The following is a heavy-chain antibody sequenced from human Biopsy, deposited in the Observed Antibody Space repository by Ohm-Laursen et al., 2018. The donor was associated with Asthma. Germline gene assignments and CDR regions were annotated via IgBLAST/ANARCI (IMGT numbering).Heavy chain of an antibody. CDR1: GFTFDDYG. Sequence: SLRLSCAASGFTFDDYGMHWVRQAPGKGLEWVSGISWNSGSIGYADSVKGRFTISRDNAKNSLYLQMNSLRDEDTAVYYCARDYGGNSGYYYGMDVWGQGTTVTVSS. CDR2: ISWNSGSI. CDR3: ARDYGGNSGYYYGMDV. D-gene: IGHD4-23*01. V-gene: IGHV3-9*01. J-gene: IGHJ6*02.